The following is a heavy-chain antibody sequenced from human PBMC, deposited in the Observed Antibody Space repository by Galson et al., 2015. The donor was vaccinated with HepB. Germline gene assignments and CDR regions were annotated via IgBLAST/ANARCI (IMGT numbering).Heavy chain of an antibody. CDR3: ARGASTKWWLDN. V-gene: IGHV3-21*01. CDR1: GFTFSNFS. Sequence: SLRLSCAASGFTFSNFSMNWVRQAPGKGLEWVSSISASSSYIYYLDSVKGRFTISSDNAKNSVYLQMNSLRAEDTALYYCARGASTKWWLDNWGQGTLVTVSS. CDR2: ISASSSYI. D-gene: IGHD1-26*01. J-gene: IGHJ5*02.